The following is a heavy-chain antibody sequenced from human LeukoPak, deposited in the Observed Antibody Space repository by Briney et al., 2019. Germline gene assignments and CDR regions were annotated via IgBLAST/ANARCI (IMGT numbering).Heavy chain of an antibody. Sequence: ASVKVSCKASGYTFTGYYMHWVRQAPGQGLELMGRINPNSGGTNYAQKFQGRVTMTRDTSISTAYMELSRLRSDDTAVYYCARGGRGVTHDLDYWGQGTLVTVSS. D-gene: IGHD2-21*02. CDR2: INPNSGGT. CDR1: GYTFTGYY. CDR3: ARGGRGVTHDLDY. J-gene: IGHJ4*02. V-gene: IGHV1-2*06.